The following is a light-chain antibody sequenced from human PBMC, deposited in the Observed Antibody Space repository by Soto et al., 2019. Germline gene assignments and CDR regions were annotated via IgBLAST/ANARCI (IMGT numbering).Light chain of an antibody. Sequence: QSVLTQPASVSGCPGQSLTISCTGTSSDIGGYNYVSWYQQHPGEAPKLIISEVSNRPSDVSHRFSGSKSGNTASLIISGLQAEDEADYYCSSYTINFTVIFGGGTKVTVL. CDR3: SSYTINFTVI. CDR1: SSDIGGYNY. J-gene: IGLJ2*01. V-gene: IGLV2-14*01. CDR2: EVS.